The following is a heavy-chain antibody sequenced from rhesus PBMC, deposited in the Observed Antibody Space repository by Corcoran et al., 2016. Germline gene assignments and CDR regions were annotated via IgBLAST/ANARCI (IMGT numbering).Heavy chain of an antibody. J-gene: IGHJ4*01. CDR2: FSGSSWSS. CDR3: VRGGSWFDY. Sequence: QVQLQESGPGLVQPSETLPLPCAVSGGPITSANWRTWIRQPPGKGLEWIGRFSGSSWSSSYNPSIKSRVTISKDTSKNQFALKLTSVTAADTAVYYCVRGGSWFDYWGQGVLVTVSS. CDR1: GGPITSANW. V-gene: IGHV4-92*01. D-gene: IGHD3-16*01.